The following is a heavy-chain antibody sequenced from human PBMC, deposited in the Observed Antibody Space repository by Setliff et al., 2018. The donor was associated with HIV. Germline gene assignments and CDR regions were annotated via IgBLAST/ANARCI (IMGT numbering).Heavy chain of an antibody. CDR1: RFDFNTYW. CDR2: IGQDGSEK. CDR3: ARKLRPGHGVDV. J-gene: IGHJ6*02. D-gene: IGHD3-10*01. Sequence: GGSLRLSCAASRFDFNTYWMCWVRQAPGKGLEWVANIGQDGSEKNYVDSVKGRFTISRDNAKNSMDLQMNSLRAEDTAIYYCARKLRPGHGVDVWGQGTTVT. V-gene: IGHV3-7*01.